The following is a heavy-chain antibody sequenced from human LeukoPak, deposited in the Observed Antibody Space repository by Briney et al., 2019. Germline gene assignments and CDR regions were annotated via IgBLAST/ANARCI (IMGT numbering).Heavy chain of an antibody. D-gene: IGHD2-8*01. CDR2: MNLDGSEK. CDR1: GFTFTSHW. J-gene: IGHJ4*02. Sequence: GGSLRHSCAASGFTFTSHWISWVRQAPGEGPEWVARMNLDGSEKYYVDSVKGRFTISRDNAKTSLYLEMNSLRAEDTAVYYCARDATYCTNGVCYTRFDYWGQGTLVTVSS. V-gene: IGHV3-7*01. CDR3: ARDATYCTNGVCYTRFDY.